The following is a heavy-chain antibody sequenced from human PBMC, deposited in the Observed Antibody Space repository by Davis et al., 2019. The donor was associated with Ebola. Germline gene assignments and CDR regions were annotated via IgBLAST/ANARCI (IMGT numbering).Heavy chain of an antibody. CDR1: GGSISSYY. CDR3: ARYNWNYGGFDP. CDR2: IYYSGST. D-gene: IGHD1-7*01. V-gene: IGHV4-59*01. J-gene: IGHJ5*02. Sequence: MPSETLSLTCTVSGGSISSYYWSWIRQPPGKGLEWIGYIYYSGSTNYNPSLKSRVTISVDTSKNQFSLKLSSVTAADTAVYYCARYNWNYGGFDPWGQGTLVTVSS.